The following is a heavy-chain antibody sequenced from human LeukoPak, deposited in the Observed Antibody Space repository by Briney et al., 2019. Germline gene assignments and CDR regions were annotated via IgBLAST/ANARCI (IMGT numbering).Heavy chain of an antibody. J-gene: IGHJ6*03. CDR1: GGSISSSSYY. CDR3: AREANLLRYFDWFSYYYYMDV. V-gene: IGHV4-39*07. D-gene: IGHD3-9*01. CDR2: IYYSGST. Sequence: TSETLSLTCTVSGGSISSSSYYWGWIRQPPGKGLEWIGSIYYSGSTYYNPSLKSRVTISVDTSKNQFSLKLSSVTAADTAVYYCAREANLLRYFDWFSYYYYMDVWGKGTTVTVSS.